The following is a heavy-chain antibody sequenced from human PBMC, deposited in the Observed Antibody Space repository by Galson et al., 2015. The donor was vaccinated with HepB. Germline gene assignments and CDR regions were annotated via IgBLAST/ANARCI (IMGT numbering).Heavy chain of an antibody. CDR3: ARSMLGGTFDI. CDR1: GFTFSSYG. CDR2: ISYDGSNK. Sequence: SLRLSCAASGFTFSSYGMHWVRQAPGKGLEWVAVISYDGSNKYYADSVKGRFTISRDNSKNTLYLQMNSLRAEDTAVYYCARSMLGGTFDIWGQGTMVTVSS. V-gene: IGHV3-30*03. J-gene: IGHJ3*02. D-gene: IGHD1-26*01.